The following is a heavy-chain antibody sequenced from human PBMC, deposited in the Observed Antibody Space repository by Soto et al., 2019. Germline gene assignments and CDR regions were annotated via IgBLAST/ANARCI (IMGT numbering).Heavy chain of an antibody. J-gene: IGHJ4*02. CDR3: ARLRRRELGYCSGGSCYGPSDFDY. CDR2: IYYSGST. CDR1: GYSITNGYY. V-gene: IGHV4-38-2*01. D-gene: IGHD2-15*01. Sequence: PSETLSLTCAVSGYSITNGYYWGWIRQPPGMGLEWIGSIYYSGSTYYNPSLKSRVTISVDTSKNQFSLKLSSVTAADTAVYYCARLRRRELGYCSGGSCYGPSDFDYWGQGTLVTVSS.